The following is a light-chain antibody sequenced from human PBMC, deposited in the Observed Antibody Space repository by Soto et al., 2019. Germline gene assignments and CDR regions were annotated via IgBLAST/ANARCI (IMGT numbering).Light chain of an antibody. CDR3: QQSYTFPLT. CDR1: QSISSY. Sequence: DIQMTQSPSSLSASVGDRVTITCRASQSISSYLNWFQQKPGKAPKLLIFAASNLQSGVPSRFSGSGSGTDFILTISSLQPEDFASYHCQQSYTFPLTFGGGTKVDI. J-gene: IGKJ4*01. CDR2: AAS. V-gene: IGKV1-39*01.